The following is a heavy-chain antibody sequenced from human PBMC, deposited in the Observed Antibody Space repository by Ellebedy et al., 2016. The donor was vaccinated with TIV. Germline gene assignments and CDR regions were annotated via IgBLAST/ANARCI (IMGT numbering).Heavy chain of an antibody. Sequence: MPSETLSLTCTVSGGSISSNYWDWIRQPPGKGLEWIGYIYNSVITNSNPSLKRRVTMSVDTSKRQLSLKLRSVTAADTAVYYCARRYSGSSYHYFNYWGQGTLVIVSS. CDR1: GGSISSNY. J-gene: IGHJ4*02. CDR3: ARRYSGSSYHYFNY. D-gene: IGHD1-26*01. V-gene: IGHV4-59*08. CDR2: IYNSVIT.